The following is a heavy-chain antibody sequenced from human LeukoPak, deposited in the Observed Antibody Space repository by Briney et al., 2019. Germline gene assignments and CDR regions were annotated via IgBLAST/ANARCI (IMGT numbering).Heavy chain of an antibody. J-gene: IGHJ4*02. D-gene: IGHD3-10*01. CDR2: IYYSGST. CDR3: ARARDGYKFGEFDY. CDR1: GGSISSYY. Sequence: SETLSLTCTVSGGSISSYYWSWIRQPPGKGLEWIGYIYYSGSTNYNPSLKSRVTISVDTSKNQFSLKLSSVTAADTAVYYCARARDGYKFGEFDYWGQGTLVTVSS. V-gene: IGHV4-59*01.